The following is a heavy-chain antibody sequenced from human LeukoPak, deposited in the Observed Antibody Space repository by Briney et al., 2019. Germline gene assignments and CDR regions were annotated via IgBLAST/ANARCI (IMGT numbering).Heavy chain of an antibody. V-gene: IGHV3-7*01. J-gene: IGHJ4*02. D-gene: IGHD6-13*01. CDR3: ARGPYSSNWYVDY. CDR2: IKQDGSEK. CDR1: GFTLSSYS. Sequence: GGSLRLSCAASGFTLSSYSMNWVRQAPGKGLEWVANIKQDGSEKYYVDSVKGRFTISRDSAKNSLYLQMDSLRAEDTAVYYCARGPYSSNWYVDYWGQGTLVTVAS.